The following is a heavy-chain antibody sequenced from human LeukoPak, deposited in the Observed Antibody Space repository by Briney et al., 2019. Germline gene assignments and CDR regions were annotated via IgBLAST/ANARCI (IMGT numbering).Heavy chain of an antibody. CDR2: INWNGGST. D-gene: IGHD3-22*01. CDR3: ARYYYDSSGYHTDAFDI. V-gene: IGHV3-20*04. J-gene: IGHJ3*02. Sequence: PGGSLRLSCAASGFTFDDYGMSWVRQAPGKGLEWVSGINWNGGSTGYADSVKGRFTISRDNAKNSLYLQMNSLRAEDTALYYCARYYYDSSGYHTDAFDIWGQGTMVTVSS. CDR1: GFTFDDYG.